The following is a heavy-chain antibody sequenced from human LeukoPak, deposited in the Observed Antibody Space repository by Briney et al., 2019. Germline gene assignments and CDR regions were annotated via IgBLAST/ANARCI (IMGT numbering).Heavy chain of an antibody. CDR1: GYTPTELS. J-gene: IGHJ4*02. Sequence: ASVKVSCKVSGYTPTELSMHWVRQAPGKGLEWMGGFDPEDGETIYAQKFQGRVTMTEDTSTDTAYMELSSLRSEDTAVYYCATDIQTDTAMVNSWGGYWGQGTLVTVSS. V-gene: IGHV1-24*01. CDR2: FDPEDGET. D-gene: IGHD5-18*01. CDR3: ATDIQTDTAMVNSWGGY.